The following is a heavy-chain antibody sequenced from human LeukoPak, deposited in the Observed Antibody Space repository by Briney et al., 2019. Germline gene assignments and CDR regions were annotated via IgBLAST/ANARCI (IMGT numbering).Heavy chain of an antibody. CDR3: ARDRGYGFDY. CDR1: GFTFSSYW. CDR2: IKSDGSST. D-gene: IGHD5-18*01. J-gene: IGHJ4*02. V-gene: IGHV3-74*01. Sequence: PGGSLRLSCVASGFTFSSYWMHWVRQVPGKGLVWVSHIKSDGSSTSYADSVKGRFTISRDNAKNTLYLQMNSLRAEDTAVYYCARDRGYGFDYWGQGTLVTVSS.